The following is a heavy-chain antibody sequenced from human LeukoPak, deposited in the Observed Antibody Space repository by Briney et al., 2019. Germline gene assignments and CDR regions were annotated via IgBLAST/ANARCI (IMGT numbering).Heavy chain of an antibody. J-gene: IGHJ5*02. D-gene: IGHD6-19*01. CDR1: GFTFSSYW. CDR3: ARETPQSSGWSYWFDP. Sequence: GGSLRLSCAASGFTFSSYWMSWVRQAPGKGLEWVANIKQDGSEKYYVDSVKGRFTISRDNAKNSLYLQMNSLRAEDTAVYYCARETPQSSGWSYWFDPWGQGTLVTVSS. CDR2: IKQDGSEK. V-gene: IGHV3-7*03.